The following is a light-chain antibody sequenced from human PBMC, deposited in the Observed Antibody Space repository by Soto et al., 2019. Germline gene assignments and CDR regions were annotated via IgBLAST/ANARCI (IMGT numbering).Light chain of an antibody. V-gene: IGKV3-20*01. J-gene: IGKJ1*01. CDR1: QSISTDH. CDR2: GTS. CDR3: QQYGSSSWT. Sequence: EIVVTQSPGTLSLSPGERATLSCRASQSISTDHLAWYQQKPGQPPRLLIYGTSSRATGIPDRFSGSGSGTDFTLTISRLEPEDFAVYYCQQYGSSSWTFGQGTKVDIK.